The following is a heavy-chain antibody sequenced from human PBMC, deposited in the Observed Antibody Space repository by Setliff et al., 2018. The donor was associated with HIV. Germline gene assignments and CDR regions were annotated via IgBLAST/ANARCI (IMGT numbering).Heavy chain of an antibody. Sequence: SETLSLTCTVSGGSISSSSYHWGWIRQPPGKGLEWIGSIYYSGSTYCNPSLKSRVTISVDTSKNRFSLKLSSVTAADTAVYDCARLRSYYGAFDIWGQGTMVTVSS. J-gene: IGHJ3*02. CDR1: GGSISSSSYH. CDR3: ARLRSYYGAFDI. V-gene: IGHV4-39*01. CDR2: IYYSGST. D-gene: IGHD1-26*01.